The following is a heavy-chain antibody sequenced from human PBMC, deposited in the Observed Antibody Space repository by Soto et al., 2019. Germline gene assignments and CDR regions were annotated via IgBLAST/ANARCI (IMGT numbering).Heavy chain of an antibody. J-gene: IGHJ4*02. CDR3: ARRPALKAVAGREY. CDR2: IYYSGST. Sequence: SETLSLTCTVSGGSISSSSYYWGWIRQPPGKGLEWIGSIYYSGSTYYNPSLKSRVTISVDTSKNQFSLKLSSVTAADTAVYYCARRPALKAVAGREYWGQGTLVTVSS. V-gene: IGHV4-39*01. D-gene: IGHD6-19*01. CDR1: GGSISSSSYY.